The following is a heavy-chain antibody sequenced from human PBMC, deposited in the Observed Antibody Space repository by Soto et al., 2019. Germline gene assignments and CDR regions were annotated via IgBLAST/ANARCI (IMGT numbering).Heavy chain of an antibody. CDR1: GYTFTSYG. J-gene: IGHJ4*02. V-gene: IGHV1-18*01. D-gene: IGHD6-6*01. CDR3: ARDHSSSSRPQPIDY. Sequence: ASVKVSCKASGYTFTSYGISWVRQAPGQGLEWMGWISAYNGNTNYAQKLQGRVTMTTDTSTSKAYMELRSLRSDDTAVYYCARDHSSSSRPQPIDYWGQGTLVTVSS. CDR2: ISAYNGNT.